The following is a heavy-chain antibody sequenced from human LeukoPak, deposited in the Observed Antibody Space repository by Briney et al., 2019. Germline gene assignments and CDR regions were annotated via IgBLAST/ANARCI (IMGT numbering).Heavy chain of an antibody. V-gene: IGHV5-51*01. CDR3: ARVSRNNLDH. CDR2: IYPGNSDI. CDR1: GYSFTNYW. Sequence: GESLKISCRVSGYSFTNYWIGWVRQMPEKGLEKMGIIYPGNSDIRYSPFFQGQVTISADKSTSTAHLQWSSLKASDTAMYYCARVSRNNLDHWGQGTLVTVSS. J-gene: IGHJ4*02. D-gene: IGHD5/OR15-5a*01.